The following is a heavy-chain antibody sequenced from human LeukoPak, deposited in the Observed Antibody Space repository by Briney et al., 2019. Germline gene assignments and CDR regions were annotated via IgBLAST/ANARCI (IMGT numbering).Heavy chain of an antibody. D-gene: IGHD3-22*01. V-gene: IGHV3-23*01. CDR3: AKAWARGHTYYCDSSGYNGEIDY. J-gene: IGHJ4*02. CDR1: GFTFSTYS. CDR2: ISGSGGST. Sequence: PAGTLTLSCAASGFTFSTYSLSWVRQAPGKGLEWVSDISGSGGSTYYADSVKGRFTIVTATFKNKPYLQMNSLRAHATAVYSSAKAWARGHTYYCDSSGYNGEIDYWGQGTLVTVSS.